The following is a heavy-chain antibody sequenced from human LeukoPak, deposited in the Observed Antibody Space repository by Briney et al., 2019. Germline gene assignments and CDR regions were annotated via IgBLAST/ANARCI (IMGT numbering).Heavy chain of an antibody. CDR2: IYDSGST. CDR1: GGSISSYY. J-gene: IGHJ4*02. D-gene: IGHD3-22*01. CDR3: ARQSISGSSLSYFDY. Sequence: SETLSLTCTVSGGSISSYYWNWIRQPPGKGLEWIGNIYDSGSTNYNPSLKSRVTISVDTSKNQCSLKLSSVTAADTAVYYCARQSISGSSLSYFDYWGQGTLVNVSS. V-gene: IGHV4-59*01.